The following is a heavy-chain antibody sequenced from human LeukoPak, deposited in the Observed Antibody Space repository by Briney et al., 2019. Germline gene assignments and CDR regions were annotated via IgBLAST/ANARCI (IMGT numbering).Heavy chain of an antibody. J-gene: IGHJ4*02. V-gene: IGHV3-23*01. Sequence: GGSLRLSCEGSGFTFSSHSMNWVRQAPGKGPEWVSAITGGGRTYYADSVKGRYTISRASSKTTLYLQRNSLRAEDTAIYYCAKRGYYDSGALRAPFEYWGQGTLVTVSS. D-gene: IGHD3-22*01. CDR2: ITGGGRT. CDR1: GFTFSSHS. CDR3: AKRGYYDSGALRAPFEY.